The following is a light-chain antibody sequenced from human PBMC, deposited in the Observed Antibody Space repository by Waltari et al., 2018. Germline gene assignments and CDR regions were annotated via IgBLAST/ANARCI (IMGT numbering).Light chain of an antibody. CDR2: DVN. V-gene: IGLV2-11*01. CDR1: SSDVGGYNY. J-gene: IGLJ1*01. CDR3: CSYAGTYIHYV. Sequence: QSALTQPRSVSGSLGQTVTISCTGTSSDVGGYNYVSWYQHHPDKAPRLIIYDVNKRPSGVPVRFSGAKSGYTASLTGAGRQAEDEADYYCCSYAGTYIHYVFGTGTKVTVL.